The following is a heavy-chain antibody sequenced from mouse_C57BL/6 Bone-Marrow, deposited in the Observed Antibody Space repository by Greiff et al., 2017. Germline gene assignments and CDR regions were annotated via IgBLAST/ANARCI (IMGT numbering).Heavy chain of an antibody. CDR3: SRYYGSSYDDY. Sequence: QVQLQQSGAELMKPGASVKLSCKATGYTFTGYWIEWVKRRPGHGLEWIGEILPGSGSTNYNEKFKGKATFTADTTSNTAYMQLISLTTDDSATYYCSRYYGSSYDDYWGQGTTLTVSS. V-gene: IGHV1-9*01. D-gene: IGHD1-1*01. CDR2: ILPGSGST. J-gene: IGHJ2*01. CDR1: GYTFTGYW.